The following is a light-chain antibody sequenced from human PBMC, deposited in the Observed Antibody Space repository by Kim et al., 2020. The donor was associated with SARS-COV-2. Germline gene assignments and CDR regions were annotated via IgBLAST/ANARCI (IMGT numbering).Light chain of an antibody. V-gene: IGKV3-20*01. Sequence: TLSLSQGERATLACRASQSVSSSDLAWYQQHPGQAPRRLIYGASSRATGIPDRFSGSGSGTDFTLTISRLEPEDFAVYYCQQPGTFGQGTKVDIK. CDR2: GAS. CDR1: QSVSSSD. CDR3: QQPGT. J-gene: IGKJ1*01.